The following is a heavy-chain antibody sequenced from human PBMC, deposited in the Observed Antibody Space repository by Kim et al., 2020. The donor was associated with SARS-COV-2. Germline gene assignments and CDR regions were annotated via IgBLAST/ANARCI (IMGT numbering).Heavy chain of an antibody. V-gene: IGHV1-8*01. Sequence: ASVKVSCKASGYTFTSYDINWVRQATGQGLEWMGWMNLNSGNTGYAQKFQGRVTMTRNTSISTAYMELSSLRSEDTAVYYCARGRVFTIFGVVIKTGGWFDPWGQGTLVTVSS. CDR2: MNLNSGNT. CDR1: GYTFTSYD. CDR3: ARGRVFTIFGVVIKTGGWFDP. D-gene: IGHD3-3*01. J-gene: IGHJ5*02.